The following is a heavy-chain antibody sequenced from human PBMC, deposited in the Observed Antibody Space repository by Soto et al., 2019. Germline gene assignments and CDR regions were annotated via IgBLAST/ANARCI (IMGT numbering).Heavy chain of an antibody. CDR1: GFTFSSYA. J-gene: IGHJ4*02. V-gene: IGHV3-23*01. CDR3: AKDTNYDILTGYFVY. D-gene: IGHD3-9*01. Sequence: GGSLRLSCAASGFTFSSYAMSWVREAPGKGLEWVSAISGSGGSTYYADSVKGRFTISRDNSKNTLYLQMNSLRAEDTAVYYCAKDTNYDILTGYFVYWGQGTLVTVSS. CDR2: ISGSGGST.